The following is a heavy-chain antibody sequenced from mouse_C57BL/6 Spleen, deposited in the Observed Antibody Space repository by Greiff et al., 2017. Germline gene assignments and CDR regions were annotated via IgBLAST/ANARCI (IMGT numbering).Heavy chain of an antibody. V-gene: IGHV1-7*01. CDR3: AGDATTVVADNSAMDY. J-gene: IGHJ4*01. CDR1: GYTFTSYW. Sequence: VQLQQSGAELAKPGASVKLSCKASGYTFTSYWMQWVKQRPGQGLEWIGYINPSSGYTKYNQKFKDKATLTADKSSSTAYMQLSSLTSEDSAVYYRAGDATTVVADNSAMDYWGQGTTVTVSS. CDR2: INPSSGYT. D-gene: IGHD1-1*01.